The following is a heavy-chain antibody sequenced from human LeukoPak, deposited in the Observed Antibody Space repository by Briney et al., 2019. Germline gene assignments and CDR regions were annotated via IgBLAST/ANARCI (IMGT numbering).Heavy chain of an antibody. V-gene: IGHV3-23*01. Sequence: PGGSLRLSCAASGFTFSIYAMSWVRQAPGKGLEWVSAIFSGGGNTYYADSVKGRFTISRDNSKNTLYLQMNRLRVEDTAIYYCAKKGGSGDYLYFFDFRGQGTLVTVSS. CDR1: GFTFSIYA. CDR2: IFSGGGNT. J-gene: IGHJ4*02. CDR3: AKKGGSGDYLYFFDF. D-gene: IGHD4-17*01.